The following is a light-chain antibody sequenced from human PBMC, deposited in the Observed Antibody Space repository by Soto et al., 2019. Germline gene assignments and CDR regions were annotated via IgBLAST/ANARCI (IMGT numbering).Light chain of an antibody. CDR1: QSVSSN. J-gene: IGKJ5*01. CDR2: GAS. V-gene: IGKV3-15*01. CDR3: QQYNNWPPIT. Sequence: ETAMTPSPPTLSLSPGESATLSCRASQSVSSNLAWYQQKPGQAPRLLIYGASTRATGIPARFSGSGSGTEFTLTISSLQSEDFAVYYCQQYNNWPPITFGQGTRLEIK.